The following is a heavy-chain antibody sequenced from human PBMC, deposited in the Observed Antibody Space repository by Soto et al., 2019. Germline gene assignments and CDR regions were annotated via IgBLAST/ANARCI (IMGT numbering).Heavy chain of an antibody. CDR3: ARESYSGYHSYDY. V-gene: IGHV4-38-2*02. Sequence: NPSDTLSLTCAASGYSISSGCFWGWIRQPPGKGREWIENMYHDGNTHYNPSLKSRVTMSVDTSRNQFSQKLNSVTAADTAVYYCARESYSGYHSYDYWGQGILVAVSS. D-gene: IGHD5-12*01. CDR2: MYHDGNT. J-gene: IGHJ4*02. CDR1: GYSISSGCF.